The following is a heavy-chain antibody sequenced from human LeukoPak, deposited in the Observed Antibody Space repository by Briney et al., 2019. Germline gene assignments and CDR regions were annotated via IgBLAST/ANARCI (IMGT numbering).Heavy chain of an antibody. Sequence: ASVKVSCKASGYTFTSYDINWVRQATGQGLEWMGWMNPNSGNTGYAQKFQGRVTMTRNTSISTAYMELSSLRSEDTAVYYCARAEDIAGGPDYWGQGTLVTVSS. CDR1: GYTFTSYD. CDR2: MNPNSGNT. J-gene: IGHJ4*02. V-gene: IGHV1-8*01. D-gene: IGHD5-12*01. CDR3: ARAEDIAGGPDY.